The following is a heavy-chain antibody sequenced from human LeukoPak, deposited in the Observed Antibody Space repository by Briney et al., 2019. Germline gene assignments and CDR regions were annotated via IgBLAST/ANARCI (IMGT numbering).Heavy chain of an antibody. Sequence: SETLPLTCTVSGDSISSYYWSWIRQPPAKRLEWIGYIYYSGSTNYNPSLKSRVSISVDTSKNQFSLKLSSVTAADTAVYYCARGIGMYSSTWYWFDPWGQGILVTVSS. CDR3: ARGIGMYSSTWYWFDP. D-gene: IGHD6-13*01. J-gene: IGHJ5*02. CDR1: GDSISSYY. CDR2: IYYSGST. V-gene: IGHV4-59*01.